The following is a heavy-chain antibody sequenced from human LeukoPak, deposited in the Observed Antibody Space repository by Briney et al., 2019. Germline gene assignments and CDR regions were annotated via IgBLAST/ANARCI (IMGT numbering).Heavy chain of an antibody. D-gene: IGHD2-15*01. Sequence: ASVKVSCKASGYTFTRYAINWVRQAPGPGLEWVGGINTNTGNPTYAQGFTGRFVLSLDTSVNTAYLQINSLKAEDTAVYYCARTRYCSGGNCSLRPLWDYWGQGTLVTVSS. J-gene: IGHJ4*02. CDR3: ARTRYCSGGNCSLRPLWDY. CDR2: INTNTGNP. CDR1: GYTFTRYA. V-gene: IGHV7-4-1*02.